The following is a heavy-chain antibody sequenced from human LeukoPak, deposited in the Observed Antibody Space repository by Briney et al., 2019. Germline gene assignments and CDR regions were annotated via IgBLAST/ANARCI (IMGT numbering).Heavy chain of an antibody. CDR2: IRSKARSYAT. Sequence: GGSLRLSCADSGFTFSGAAIHWVRQASGKGLEGVGRIRSKARSYATEYAASVRGRFTISREDSKNTAYLQMNSLKTEDTAIYYCLEMNTKGYWGQGTLVTVSS. V-gene: IGHV3-73*01. CDR3: LEMNTKGY. J-gene: IGHJ4*02. D-gene: IGHD5-24*01. CDR1: GFTFSGAA.